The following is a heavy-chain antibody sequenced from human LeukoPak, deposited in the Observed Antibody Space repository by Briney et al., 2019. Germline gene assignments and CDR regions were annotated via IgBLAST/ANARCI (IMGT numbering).Heavy chain of an antibody. CDR1: GFTVTSNY. CDR3: AREGRGYGAYQDPYGMDV. Sequence: GSLRLSCAASGFTVTSNYMSWVRQAPGKGLEWVSVIYSSGTTYYADSVKGRFTISRDNSKNTLYLQMSSLRAEDTAVYYCAREGRGYGAYQDPYGMDVWGQGTTVTVSS. CDR2: IYSSGTT. D-gene: IGHD5-12*01. J-gene: IGHJ6*02. V-gene: IGHV3-53*01.